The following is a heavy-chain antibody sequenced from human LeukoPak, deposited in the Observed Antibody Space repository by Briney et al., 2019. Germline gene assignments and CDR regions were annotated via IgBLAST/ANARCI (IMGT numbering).Heavy chain of an antibody. J-gene: IGHJ4*02. CDR2: ISWNSYSI. Sequence: PGGSLRLSCAASGFTFDDYAMHWVRQAPGKGLEWVSGISWNSYSIGYADSVKGRFTISRDNAKNSLYLHMNSLSGEDTAFYYCAKGEKKWLARQPDYWGQGTLVTVSS. D-gene: IGHD6-19*01. CDR3: AKGEKKWLARQPDY. V-gene: IGHV3-9*01. CDR1: GFTFDDYA.